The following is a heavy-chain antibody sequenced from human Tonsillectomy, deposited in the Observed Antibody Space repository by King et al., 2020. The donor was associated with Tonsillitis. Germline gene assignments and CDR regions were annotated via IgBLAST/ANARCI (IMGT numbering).Heavy chain of an antibody. D-gene: IGHD1-26*01. Sequence: VQLQESGPGLVKPSQTLSLTCTVSGGSISSGSYYWSWIRQPAGKGLEWIGRIYITGSTNYNPSLKSRVTMSVDTSKNQFSLKLSSVTAADTAVYYCVRDSGSYEAHDAFDIWGQGTMVTVSS. CDR1: GGSISSGSYY. V-gene: IGHV4-61*02. CDR2: IYITGST. J-gene: IGHJ3*02. CDR3: VRDSGSYEAHDAFDI.